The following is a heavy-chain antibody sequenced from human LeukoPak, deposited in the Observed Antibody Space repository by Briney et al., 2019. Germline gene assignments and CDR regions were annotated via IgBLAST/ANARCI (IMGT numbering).Heavy chain of an antibody. V-gene: IGHV3-33*01. CDR1: GFTFSSYG. CDR3: ARDVARAGYSSGRRSSPLDY. Sequence: PGRSLTLSCAASGFTFSSYGMHWVRQAPGKGLEWVAVIWYDGSNKYYADSVKGRFTISRDNSKNTLYLQMNSLRAEDTAVYYCARDVARAGYSSGRRSSPLDYWGQGTLVTVSS. J-gene: IGHJ4*02. D-gene: IGHD6-25*01. CDR2: IWYDGSNK.